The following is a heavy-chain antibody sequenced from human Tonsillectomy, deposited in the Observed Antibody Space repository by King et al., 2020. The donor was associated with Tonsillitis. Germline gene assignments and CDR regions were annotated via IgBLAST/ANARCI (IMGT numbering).Heavy chain of an antibody. D-gene: IGHD2-15*01. CDR3: ARAVVVAARPGWFDP. V-gene: IGHV3-48*02. Sequence: VQLVESGGGLVQPGGSLSLSCEASGFTFSNYNMNWVRRAPGKGLEWVSSISSSSSTKTYADSVKGRFTISRDNAKNSLYLQMNSLRDEDTAVYYCARAVVVAARPGWFDPWGQGTLVTVSS. CDR1: GFTFSNYN. J-gene: IGHJ5*02. CDR2: ISSSSSTK.